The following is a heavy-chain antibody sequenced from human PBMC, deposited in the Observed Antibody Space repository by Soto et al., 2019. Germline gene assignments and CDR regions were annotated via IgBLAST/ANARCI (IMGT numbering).Heavy chain of an antibody. CDR1: GFTFDDYT. V-gene: IGHV3-43*01. CDR2: ISWDGGST. CDR3: AKDIQGVAAAGDISPYYYYGMDV. J-gene: IGHJ6*02. D-gene: IGHD6-13*01. Sequence: PGGSLRLSCAASGFTFDDYTMHWVRQAPGKGLEWVSLISWDGGSTYYADSVKGRFTISRDNSKSSLYLQMNSLRTEDTALYYCAKDIQGVAAAGDISPYYYYGMDVWGQGTTVTVSS.